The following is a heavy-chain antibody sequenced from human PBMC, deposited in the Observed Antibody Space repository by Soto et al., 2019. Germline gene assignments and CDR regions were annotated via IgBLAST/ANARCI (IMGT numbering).Heavy chain of an antibody. V-gene: IGHV3-7*01. D-gene: IGHD4-17*01. J-gene: IGHJ4*02. CDR1: GFTFSSYW. CDR2: IKQDGSEK. Sequence: GGSLRLSCAASGFTFSSYWMSWVRQAPGKGLEWVANIKQDGSEKYYVDSVKGRFTISRDNAKNSLYLQMNSLRAEDTAVYYCARVRLHDYGDYVGDFDYWGQGTLVTVSS. CDR3: ARVRLHDYGDYVGDFDY.